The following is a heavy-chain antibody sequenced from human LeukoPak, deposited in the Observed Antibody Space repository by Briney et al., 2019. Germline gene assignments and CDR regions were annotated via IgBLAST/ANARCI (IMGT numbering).Heavy chain of an antibody. CDR1: GFTFSSYW. CDR3: ARDPDSSGFDP. CDR2: INEDGSVK. Sequence: GGSLRLSCAASGFTFSSYWMSWVRQAPGKGLEWVANINEDGSVKYYVDSVKGRFTISRDNAKNSLYLQMNSLRAEDTAVYYCARDPDSSGFDPWGQGTLVTVSS. J-gene: IGHJ5*02. D-gene: IGHD6-19*01. V-gene: IGHV3-7*01.